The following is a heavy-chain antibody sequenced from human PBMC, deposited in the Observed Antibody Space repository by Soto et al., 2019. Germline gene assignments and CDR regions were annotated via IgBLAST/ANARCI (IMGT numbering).Heavy chain of an antibody. Sequence: GGSLRLSCATSGFEFSSYTMNWVRQAPGKGLEWISYVRPKDDTGSYADSVKGRFTVSTDNAKNSLYLQMNSLRVEDTAVYYCARDRAYSFDGWGQGTLVTVSS. CDR2: VRPKDDTG. CDR3: ARDRAYSFDG. V-gene: IGHV3-48*01. J-gene: IGHJ4*02. D-gene: IGHD4-4*01. CDR1: GFEFSSYT.